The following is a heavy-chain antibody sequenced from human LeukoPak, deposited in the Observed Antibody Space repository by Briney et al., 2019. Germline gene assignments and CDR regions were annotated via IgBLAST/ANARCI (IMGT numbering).Heavy chain of an antibody. V-gene: IGHV3-74*01. Sequence: GGSLRLSCAASGFTFSTYWMHWVRQAPGKGLVWVSRINSDGSSTSYADSVKGRFTISRDNSKNTLYLQMNSLRAEDTAVYYCAKGDPIVVGAFDIWGQGTMVTVSS. D-gene: IGHD2-2*01. J-gene: IGHJ3*02. CDR3: AKGDPIVVGAFDI. CDR1: GFTFSTYW. CDR2: INSDGSST.